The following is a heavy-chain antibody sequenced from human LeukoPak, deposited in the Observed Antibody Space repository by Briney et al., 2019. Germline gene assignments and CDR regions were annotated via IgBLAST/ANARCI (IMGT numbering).Heavy chain of an antibody. D-gene: IGHD3-3*01. J-gene: IGHJ6*03. CDR1: GGSISSYY. V-gene: IGHV4-59*01. CDR3: ARAVTTIFGVVIHPYYMDV. Sequence: SETLSLTCTVSGGSISSYYWSWIRQPPGKGLEWIGYIYYSGSTNYNPSLKSRVTISVDTSKNQFSLKLSSVTAADTAVYYCARAVTTIFGVVIHPYYMDVWGKGTTVTVSS. CDR2: IYYSGST.